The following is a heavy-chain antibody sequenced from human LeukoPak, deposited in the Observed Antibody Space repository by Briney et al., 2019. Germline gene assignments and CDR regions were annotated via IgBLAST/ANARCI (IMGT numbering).Heavy chain of an antibody. J-gene: IGHJ6*02. CDR1: GFTFSSYG. CDR3: ARDQFPLIVVVITNGMDV. CDR2: IRYDGSNK. V-gene: IGHV3-30*02. D-gene: IGHD3-22*01. Sequence: GGSLRLSCAASGFTFSSYGMHWVRQAPGKGLEWVAFIRYDGSNKYYADSVKGRFTISRDNSQNTLYLQMNSLRAEDTAVYYCARDQFPLIVVVITNGMDVWGQGTTVTVSS.